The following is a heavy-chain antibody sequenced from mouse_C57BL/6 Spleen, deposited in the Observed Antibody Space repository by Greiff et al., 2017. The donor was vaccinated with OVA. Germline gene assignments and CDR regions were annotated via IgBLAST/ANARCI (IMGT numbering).Heavy chain of an antibody. D-gene: IGHD2-4*01. J-gene: IGHJ3*01. CDR1: GYSITSGYY. Sequence: EVKLMESGPGLVKPSQSLSLTCSVTGYSITSGYYWNWIRQFPGNKLEWMGYISYDGSNNYNPSLKNRISITRDTSKNQFFLKLNSVTTEDTATYYCARAYDYEGAYWGQGTLVTVSA. CDR2: ISYDGSN. CDR3: ARAYDYEGAY. V-gene: IGHV3-6*01.